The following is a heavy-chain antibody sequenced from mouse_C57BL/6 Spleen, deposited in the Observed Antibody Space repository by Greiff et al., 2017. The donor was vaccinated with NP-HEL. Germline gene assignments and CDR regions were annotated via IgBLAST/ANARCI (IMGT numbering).Heavy chain of an antibody. D-gene: IGHD1-1*01. CDR1: GYAFSSYW. V-gene: IGHV1-80*01. CDR2: IYPGDGDT. J-gene: IGHJ4*01. CDR3: ALLLRDYYAMDY. Sequence: VQLQQSGAELVKPGASVKISCKASGYAFSSYWMNWVKQRPGKGLEWIGQIYPGDGDTNYNGKFKGKATLTADKSSSTAYMQLSSLTSEDSAVYFCALLLRDYYAMDYWGQGTSVTVSS.